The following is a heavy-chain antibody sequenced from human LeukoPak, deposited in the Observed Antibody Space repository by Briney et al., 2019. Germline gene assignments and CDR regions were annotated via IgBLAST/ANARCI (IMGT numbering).Heavy chain of an antibody. J-gene: IGHJ3*02. CDR1: GFTFGDYA. Sequence: PGGSLRLSCATSGFTFGDYAMSWVRQAPGKGLEWVGFIRSKAYGGTAKYAASVKGRFTISRDDSKSIAYLQMNSLKTEDTAVYYCTSLRDSSGYYYEGDAFDIRGQGTMVTVSS. CDR2: IRSKAYGGTA. D-gene: IGHD3-22*01. V-gene: IGHV3-49*04. CDR3: TSLRDSSGYYYEGDAFDI.